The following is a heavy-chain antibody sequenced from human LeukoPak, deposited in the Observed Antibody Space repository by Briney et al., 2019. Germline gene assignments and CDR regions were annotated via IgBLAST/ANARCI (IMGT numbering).Heavy chain of an antibody. Sequence: PSETLCLTCAVYGGSFSGYYWSWIREPPGKGVEWIGEINHSGSTNYNPSLKRRVTISVDTSKNQFSLKLSSVTAEDTAVYYCARANRYSSSWSWGQRTLVTVSS. D-gene: IGHD6-13*01. J-gene: IGHJ4*02. CDR1: GGSFSGYY. CDR2: INHSGST. CDR3: ARANRYSSSWS. V-gene: IGHV4-34*01.